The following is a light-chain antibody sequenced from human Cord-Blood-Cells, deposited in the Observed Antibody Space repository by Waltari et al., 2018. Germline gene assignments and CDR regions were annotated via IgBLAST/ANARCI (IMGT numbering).Light chain of an antibody. V-gene: IGKV3-11*01. CDR2: DAS. CDR3: QQKT. Sequence: EIVLTKSPATLSLSPGERATLSCRASQSVSSYLAWYQQKPGQAPRLLIYDASNRATGIPARFSGSGSGTDFTLTISSLEPEDFAVYYCQQKTFGQGTKVEIK. J-gene: IGKJ1*01. CDR1: QSVSSY.